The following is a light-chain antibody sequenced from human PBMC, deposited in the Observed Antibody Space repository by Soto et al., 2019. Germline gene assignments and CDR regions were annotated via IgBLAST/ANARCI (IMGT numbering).Light chain of an antibody. CDR2: DAS. CDR1: QNVGRY. V-gene: IGKV3-11*01. Sequence: EIVLTQSPAILSLSPGERATLSCRASQNVGRYLVWYQQKPGQAPSLLIYDASNRATGVPARFSGSGSGTDFTLTISSLESEDFAVYYCQHRNNWPWTLGQGTKV. CDR3: QHRNNWPWT. J-gene: IGKJ1*01.